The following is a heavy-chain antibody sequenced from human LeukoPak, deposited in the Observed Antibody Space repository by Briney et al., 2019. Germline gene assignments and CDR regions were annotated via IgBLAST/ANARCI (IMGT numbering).Heavy chain of an antibody. CDR2: VQLDGRT. CDR3: AREGGFYRPLDY. Sequence: PSETLSLTCGVSGGSVINTNWWTWVRQPPGKLLEWIGEVQLDGRTYYNPSLESRLTMSVDVSENQVSLQLTSVTAADTAVYYCAREGGFYRPLDYSGQGTLVTVSS. D-gene: IGHD3-3*01. CDR1: GGSVINTNW. V-gene: IGHV4-4*02. J-gene: IGHJ4*02.